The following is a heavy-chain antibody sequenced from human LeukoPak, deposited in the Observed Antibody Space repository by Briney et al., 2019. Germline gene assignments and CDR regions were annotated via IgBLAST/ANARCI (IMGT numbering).Heavy chain of an antibody. D-gene: IGHD3-22*01. CDR3: ASYDSSGYYSARAFDI. CDR2: IYYSGST. Sequence: SETLSLTCTVSGGSISSYYWSWIRQPPGKGLEWIGYIYYSGSTNYNPSLKSRVTISVDTSKNQFSLKLSSVTAADTAVYYCASYDSSGYYSARAFDIWGQGTMVTVSS. CDR1: GGSISSYY. V-gene: IGHV4-59*08. J-gene: IGHJ3*02.